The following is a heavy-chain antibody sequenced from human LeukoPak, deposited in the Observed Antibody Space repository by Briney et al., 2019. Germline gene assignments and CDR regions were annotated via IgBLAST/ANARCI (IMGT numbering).Heavy chain of an antibody. CDR1: GSTFSSYG. Sequence: GGSLRLSCAASGSTFSSYGMHWVRQAPGKGLEWVAVIWYGGSNKYYADSVKGRFTISRDNAKNSLYLQMNSLRAEDTAVYYCARDSYDTQSLDYWGQGTLVTVSS. CDR2: IWYGGSNK. CDR3: ARDSYDTQSLDY. D-gene: IGHD3-22*01. V-gene: IGHV3-33*08. J-gene: IGHJ4*02.